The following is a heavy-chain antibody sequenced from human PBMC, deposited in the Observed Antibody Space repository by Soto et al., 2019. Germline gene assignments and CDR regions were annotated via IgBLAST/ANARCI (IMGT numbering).Heavy chain of an antibody. J-gene: IGHJ4*02. Sequence: QVQLVESGGGVVQPGRSLRLSCAASGFTFRSYGMHWVRQAPGKGLEWVAVISYDGSNKYYADSVKGRFTISRDNSKNTLYLQMNSLRAEDTAVYYCAKVGYDILTGYFTPPFDYWGQGTLVTVSS. V-gene: IGHV3-30*18. CDR1: GFTFRSYG. D-gene: IGHD3-9*01. CDR3: AKVGYDILTGYFTPPFDY. CDR2: ISYDGSNK.